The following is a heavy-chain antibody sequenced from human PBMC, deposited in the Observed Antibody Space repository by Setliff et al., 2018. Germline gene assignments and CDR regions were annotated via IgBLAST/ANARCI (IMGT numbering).Heavy chain of an antibody. CDR2: TIPIFGST. J-gene: IGHJ6*03. CDR3: AREGVDTRSSTDYRYYMDV. Sequence: EASVKVSCKASGGTFSSYGISWVRQAPRQGLEWMGGTIPIFGSTNYAQKFQDRVTIITDESTSTAYMELRSLRTEDTAVYYCAREGVDTRSSTDYRYYMDVWGKGTKVTVSS. D-gene: IGHD5-18*01. CDR1: GGTFSSYG. V-gene: IGHV1-69*05.